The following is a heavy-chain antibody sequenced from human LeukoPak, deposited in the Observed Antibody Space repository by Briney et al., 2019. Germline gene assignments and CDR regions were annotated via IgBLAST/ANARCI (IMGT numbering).Heavy chain of an antibody. CDR1: GGSISSSSYY. CDR2: ISYSGST. CDR3: AVGPHHYFDS. V-gene: IGHV4-31*03. J-gene: IGHJ4*02. Sequence: SETLSLTCTVSGGSISSSSYYWGWIRQPPGKGLEWIGYISYSGSTYYNPSLKSRLTISLDTSKNQFSLRLSSVNAADAAVYFCAVGPHHYFDSWGQGTLVTVSS.